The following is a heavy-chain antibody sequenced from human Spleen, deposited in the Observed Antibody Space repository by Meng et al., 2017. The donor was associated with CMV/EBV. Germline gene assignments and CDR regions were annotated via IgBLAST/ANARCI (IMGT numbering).Heavy chain of an antibody. D-gene: IGHD6-19*01. V-gene: IGHV1-18*01. J-gene: IGHJ4*02. Sequence: FTSYGISWVRQAPGQGLEWMGWISATNGNPNYAQKLQGRVTMTTDTSTSTAYMELRSLRSEDTAVYYCARARIAVAGRKGSYYFDYWGQGTLVTVSS. CDR2: ISATNGNP. CDR1: FTSYG. CDR3: ARARIAVAGRKGSYYFDY.